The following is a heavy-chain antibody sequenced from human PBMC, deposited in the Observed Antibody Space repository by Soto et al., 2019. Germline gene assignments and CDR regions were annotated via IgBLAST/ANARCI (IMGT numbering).Heavy chain of an antibody. Sequence: LETXSLTCTVSGGSISSSSYYWGWIRQPPGKGLEWIGSIYNSGSTSYSPSLKSRVTISVDTSKDQFSLKLSSVIAADTAVYYCAGQGYCRGASCYFALDIWGQGTMVTVSS. CDR3: AGQGYCRGASCYFALDI. V-gene: IGHV4-39*07. CDR1: GGSISSSSYY. CDR2: IYNSGST. D-gene: IGHD2-15*01. J-gene: IGHJ3*02.